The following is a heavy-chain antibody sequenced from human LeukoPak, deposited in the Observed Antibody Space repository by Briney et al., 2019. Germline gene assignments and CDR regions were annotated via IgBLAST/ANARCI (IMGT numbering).Heavy chain of an antibody. CDR1: GGSFSGYY. Sequence: SATLSLTCAVYGGSFSGYYWTWIRQPPGKGLEWIGEINRGGDTNYNPSLNSRVTISVDSSKNQFSLKLNFVTAADTAIYYCANGRGSGSYFDGGWGQGTLVTVSS. CDR2: INRGGDT. CDR3: ANGRGSGSYFDGG. D-gene: IGHD3-10*01. V-gene: IGHV4-34*01. J-gene: IGHJ4*02.